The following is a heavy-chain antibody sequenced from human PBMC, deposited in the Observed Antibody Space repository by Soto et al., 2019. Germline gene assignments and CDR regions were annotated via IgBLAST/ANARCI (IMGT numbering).Heavy chain of an antibody. J-gene: IGHJ5*02. CDR2: IWFDGSNK. V-gene: IGHV3-33*01. D-gene: IGHD2-21*02. CDR3: ARAATVVTPYNWSDP. CDR1: GFTFSTYA. Sequence: QVQLVESGGGVVQPGRSLRLSCAASGFTFSTYAMHWVRQAPGKGLDWVAIIWFDGSNKFYADSVKGRFTISRDNSKNTLYLQMNSLRAEDTAVYYCARAATVVTPYNWSDPWGQGTLVTVSS.